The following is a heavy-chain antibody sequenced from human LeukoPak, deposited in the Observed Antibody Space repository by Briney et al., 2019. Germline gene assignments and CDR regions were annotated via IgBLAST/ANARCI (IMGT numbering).Heavy chain of an antibody. CDR2: IYTNGRT. CDR1: GFTFSNY. D-gene: IGHD2-2*01. Sequence: GGSLRLSCAASGFTFSNYMSWVRQAPGKGLEWVSVIYTNGRTYSADSVKGRFIISRDNSKNTLYLQINSLKAEDTAVYYCARSVVPAARFDYWGQGILVTVSS. J-gene: IGHJ4*02. V-gene: IGHV3-53*01. CDR3: ARSVVPAARFDY.